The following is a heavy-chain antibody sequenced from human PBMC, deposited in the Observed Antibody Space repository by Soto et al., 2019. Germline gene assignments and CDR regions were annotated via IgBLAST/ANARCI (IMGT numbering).Heavy chain of an antibody. D-gene: IGHD3-3*01. CDR2: IGGSGGRT. J-gene: IGHJ4*02. CDR3: AKAPMTYDFPYYFVY. V-gene: IGHV3-23*01. Sequence: EVQLLESGGGLVQPGGSLRLTCAASGFTFSSSAMSWVRQAPGRGLEWLSAIGGSGGRTYYADSVKGRFTISRDSSKDTLYLQMNSLRAEDTAVYYCAKAPMTYDFPYYFVYWGQGILVTVSS. CDR1: GFTFSSSA.